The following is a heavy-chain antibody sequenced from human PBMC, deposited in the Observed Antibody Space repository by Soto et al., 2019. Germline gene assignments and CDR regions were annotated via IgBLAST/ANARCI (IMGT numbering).Heavy chain of an antibody. CDR2: IYPGDSDT. D-gene: IGHD3-22*01. Sequence: HGESLKISCKGSGYSFTSYWIGWVRQMPGKGLEWMGIIYPGDSDTRYSPSFQGQVTISADKSISTAYLQWSSLKASDTAMYYCARERYYYDSSGYQREAFDIWGQGTMVTVSS. CDR3: ARERYYYDSSGYQREAFDI. CDR1: GYSFTSYW. J-gene: IGHJ3*02. V-gene: IGHV5-51*01.